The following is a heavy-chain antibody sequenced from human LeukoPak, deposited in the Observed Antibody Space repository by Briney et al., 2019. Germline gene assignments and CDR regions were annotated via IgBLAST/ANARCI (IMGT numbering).Heavy chain of an antibody. V-gene: IGHV3-30-3*01. J-gene: IGHJ4*02. CDR2: ISYDGSNK. D-gene: IGHD3-16*02. CDR1: GFTFSSYA. Sequence: PGRSLRLSCAASGFTFSSYAMHWVRQAPGKGLEWVAVISYDGSNKYYADSVKGRFTISRDNSKNTLYLQMNSLRAEDTAVYYCAKEGYYDYVWGSYRFGSPKNRRFDYWGQGTLVTVSS. CDR3: AKEGYYDYVWGSYRFGSPKNRRFDY.